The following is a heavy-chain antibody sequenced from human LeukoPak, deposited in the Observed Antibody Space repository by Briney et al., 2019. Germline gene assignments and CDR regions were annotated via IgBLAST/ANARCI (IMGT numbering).Heavy chain of an antibody. Sequence: GRSLRLSCAASGFTFSDYGFHWVRQAPGKGLEWVAVVWYDGNTQYYTDSVKGRFTISRDNSKNTLYLQMNSLTAEDTAVYYCARDRLEAFGGDDYIDYWGQGTLVTVSS. CDR2: VWYDGNTQ. D-gene: IGHD2-21*02. V-gene: IGHV3-33*01. CDR1: GFTFSDYG. J-gene: IGHJ4*02. CDR3: ARDRLEAFGGDDYIDY.